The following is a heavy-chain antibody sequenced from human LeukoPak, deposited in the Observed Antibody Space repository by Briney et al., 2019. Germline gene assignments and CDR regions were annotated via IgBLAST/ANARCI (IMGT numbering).Heavy chain of an antibody. V-gene: IGHV4-61*02. CDR2: IYTSGST. Sequence: SETLSLTCTVSGGSISSGSYYWNWIRQPAGKGLEWIGRIYTSGSTNYNPSLKSRVTISVDTSKNQFSLKLSSVTAADTAVYYCAREDRYCSGGSCYSWGQGTLVTVSS. J-gene: IGHJ4*02. CDR3: AREDRYCSGGSCYS. CDR1: GGSISSGSYY. D-gene: IGHD2-15*01.